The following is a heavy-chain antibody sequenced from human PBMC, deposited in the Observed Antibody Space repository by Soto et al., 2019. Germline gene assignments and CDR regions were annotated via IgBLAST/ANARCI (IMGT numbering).Heavy chain of an antibody. CDR2: AKTGPFGYAT. V-gene: IGHV3-72*01. CDR3: ASPKSAGDALRDRYFDF. D-gene: IGHD6-13*01. Sequence: GGSVRLSCAASGFTFSDHFMDWVRQAPGKGLEWVGRAKTGPFGYATQYAASVNGRFTVSRDDSENSFYLLMNSLKVDDTAVYYCASPKSAGDALRDRYFDFWGRGTLVTVSS. J-gene: IGHJ2*01. CDR1: GFTFSDHF.